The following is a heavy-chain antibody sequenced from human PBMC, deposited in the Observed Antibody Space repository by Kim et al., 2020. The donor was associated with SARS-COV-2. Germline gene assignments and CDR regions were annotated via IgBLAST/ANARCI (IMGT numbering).Heavy chain of an antibody. J-gene: IGHJ6*02. CDR1: GFTFSSYS. CDR3: ARDLPSRFLEWLDYHYYYYGMDV. D-gene: IGHD3-3*01. V-gene: IGHV3-21*01. Sequence: GGSLRLSCAASGFTFSSYSMNWVRQAPGKGLEWVSSISSSSNYIYYADSVKGRFTISRDNAKNSLYLQMNSLRAEDTAVYYCARDLPSRFLEWLDYHYYYYGMDVWGPGTTVTVS. CDR2: ISSSSNYI.